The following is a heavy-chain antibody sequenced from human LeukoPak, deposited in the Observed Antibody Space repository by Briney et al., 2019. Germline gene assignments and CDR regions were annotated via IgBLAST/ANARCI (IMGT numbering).Heavy chain of an antibody. CDR3: ARSSYSSSSSV. CDR1: GFTFDDYA. D-gene: IGHD6-6*01. CDR2: ISWNSGSI. Sequence: GGSLRLSCAASGFTFDDYAMHWVRQAPGKGLEWVSGISWNSGSIGYADVVKARFTISRDNAKNSLYLQINSLRAEDTAVYYCARSSYSSSSSVWGQGTMVTVSS. V-gene: IGHV3-9*01. J-gene: IGHJ3*01.